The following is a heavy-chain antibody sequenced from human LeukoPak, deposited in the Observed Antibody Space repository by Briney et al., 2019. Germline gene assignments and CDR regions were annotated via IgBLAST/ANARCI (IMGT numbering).Heavy chain of an antibody. CDR2: IIPIFGTA. V-gene: IGHV1-69*13. J-gene: IGHJ4*02. CDR1: GGTFSSYA. D-gene: IGHD2-2*01. CDR3: ATGEVVPAATFDY. Sequence: ASVKVSCKASGGTFSSYAISWVRQAPGQGLEWMGGIIPIFGTANYAQKFQGRVTITADESTSTAYMELSSLRSEDTAVYYCATGEVVPAATFDYWGQGTLSPSPQ.